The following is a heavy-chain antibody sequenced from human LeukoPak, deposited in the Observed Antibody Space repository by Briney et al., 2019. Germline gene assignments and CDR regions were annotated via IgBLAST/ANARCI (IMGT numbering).Heavy chain of an antibody. CDR3: ARVQAYGGKGYFDY. Sequence: PSETLSLTCTVSGYSISSGYHYGWIRQPPGKGLEWIGEINHSGSTNYNPSLKSRVTISVDTSKNQFSLKLSSVTAADTAVYYCARVQAYGGKGYFDYWGQGTLVTVSS. CDR2: INHSGST. CDR1: GYSISSGYH. V-gene: IGHV4-38-2*02. J-gene: IGHJ4*02. D-gene: IGHD4-23*01.